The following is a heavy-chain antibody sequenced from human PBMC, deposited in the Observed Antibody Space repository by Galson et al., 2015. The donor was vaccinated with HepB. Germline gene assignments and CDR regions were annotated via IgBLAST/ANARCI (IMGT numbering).Heavy chain of an antibody. CDR3: ARDREDIVVVPAADLTLGWFDP. J-gene: IGHJ5*02. CDR2: IIPIFGTA. D-gene: IGHD2-2*01. Sequence: SVKVSCKASGGTFSSYAISWVRQAPGQGLEWMRGIIPIFGTANYAQKFQGRVTITADESTSTAYVELSSPRSEDTAVYYCARDREDIVVVPAADLTLGWFDPWGQGTLVTVSS. V-gene: IGHV1-69*13. CDR1: GGTFSSYA.